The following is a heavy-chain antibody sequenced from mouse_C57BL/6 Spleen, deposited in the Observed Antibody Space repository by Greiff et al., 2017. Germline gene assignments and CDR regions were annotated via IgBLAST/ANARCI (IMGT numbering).Heavy chain of an antibody. Sequence: QVQLQQPGAELVRPGTSVKLSCKASGYTFTSYWMHWVKQRPVQGLEWLGVIDPSASYTNSNQKFKGKATLTVDTTSSTAYMRRSSLESEDSAVYYCANGTAMDYWGKGTSVTVSS. CDR2: IDPSASYT. V-gene: IGHV1-59*01. CDR3: ANGTAMDY. D-gene: IGHD4-1*01. J-gene: IGHJ4*01. CDR1: GYTFTSYW.